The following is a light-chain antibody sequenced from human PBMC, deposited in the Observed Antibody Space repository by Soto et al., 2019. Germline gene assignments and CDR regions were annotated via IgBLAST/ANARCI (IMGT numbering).Light chain of an antibody. CDR2: EVS. V-gene: IGLV2-18*02. Sequence: QSALTQPPSVSGSPGQSVTISCTGTSSDVGSYNRVSWYQQPPGTAPKLLIYEVSNRPSGVPDRFSGSKSGNTASLTISGLQAEDEAEYYCSSYTSSSTYGFGSGTKLTVL. J-gene: IGLJ1*01. CDR1: SSDVGSYNR. CDR3: SSYTSSSTYG.